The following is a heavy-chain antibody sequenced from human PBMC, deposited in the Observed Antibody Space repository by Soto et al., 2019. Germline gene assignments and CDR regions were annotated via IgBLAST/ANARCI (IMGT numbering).Heavy chain of an antibody. CDR1: GFTFSTYI. J-gene: IGHJ6*03. CDR3: ARLAVTTMGVYYYYYYMDV. Sequence: GGSLRLSCAASGFTFSTYIINWVRQAPGKGLEWVSSISSSSSNIYYADSVKGRFTISRDNPKNSLYLQMNSLRAEDTAVYYCARLAVTTMGVYYYYYYMDVWGKGTTVTVSS. CDR2: ISSSSSNI. D-gene: IGHD4-17*01. V-gene: IGHV3-21*01.